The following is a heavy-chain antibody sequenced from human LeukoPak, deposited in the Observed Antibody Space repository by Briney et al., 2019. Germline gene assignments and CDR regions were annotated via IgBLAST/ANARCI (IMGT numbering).Heavy chain of an antibody. Sequence: SETLCLTCTVSGGSISSHYWSWIRQPPGKGLEWIGYIYYSGSTNYNPSLKSRVTISVDTSKNQFSLKLTSVAAADTAVYYGARAGGDPHYYYYYYMDVWGKGTPVTVSS. CDR2: IYYSGST. CDR1: GGSISSHY. V-gene: IGHV4-59*11. CDR3: ARAGGDPHYYYYYYMDV. J-gene: IGHJ6*03. D-gene: IGHD2-21*02.